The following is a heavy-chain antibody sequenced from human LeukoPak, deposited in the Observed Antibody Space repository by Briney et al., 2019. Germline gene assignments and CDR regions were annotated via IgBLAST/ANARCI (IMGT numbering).Heavy chain of an antibody. CDR2: IYHSGST. D-gene: IGHD1-26*01. CDR3: ARKGDRGSAGFFDY. V-gene: IGHV4-61*01. CDR1: GGSISSSSYY. Sequence: SETLSLTCTVSGGSISSSSYYWSWIRPPPGKGLEWIGHIYHSGSTNYSPSLTSRVTMSVDRSKNQFSLKLSSVTAADTALYYCARKGDRGSAGFFDYWGQGTLVTVSS. J-gene: IGHJ4*02.